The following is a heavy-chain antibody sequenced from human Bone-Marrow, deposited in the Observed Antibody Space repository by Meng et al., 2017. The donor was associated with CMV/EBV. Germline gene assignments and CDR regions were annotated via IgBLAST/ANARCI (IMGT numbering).Heavy chain of an antibody. J-gene: IGHJ4*02. CDR3: ASGMFPASSGDY. D-gene: IGHD6-6*01. V-gene: IGHV1-18*01. Sequence: ASVKVSCKASGYTFNSFGVTWVRQAPGQRLEWMGWISAYNGNTNYAQKFQGRVTMTTDTSTSTAYMEVRSLRSDDTAVYFCASGMFPASSGDYWGQGTLVTVSS. CDR1: GYTFNSFG. CDR2: ISAYNGNT.